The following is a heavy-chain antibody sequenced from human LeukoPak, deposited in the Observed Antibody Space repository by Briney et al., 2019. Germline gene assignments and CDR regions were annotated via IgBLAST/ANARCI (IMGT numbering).Heavy chain of an antibody. Sequence: ASVKVSCKAFGGTFSSYAISWVRQAPGQGLEWMGRIIPILGIANYAQKFQGRVTITADKSTSTAYMELSSLRSEDTAVYYCARSGYCSGGSCYGMDVWGQGTTVTVSS. V-gene: IGHV1-69*04. D-gene: IGHD2-15*01. J-gene: IGHJ6*02. CDR1: GGTFSSYA. CDR3: ARSGYCSGGSCYGMDV. CDR2: IIPILGIA.